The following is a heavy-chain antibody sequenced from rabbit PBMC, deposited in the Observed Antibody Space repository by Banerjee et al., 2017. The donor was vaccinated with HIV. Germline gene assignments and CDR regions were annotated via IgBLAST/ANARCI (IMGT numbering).Heavy chain of an antibody. V-gene: IGHV1S45*01. J-gene: IGHJ4*01. D-gene: IGHD4-1*01. CDR3: ARGSDSSGWGRYFNL. Sequence: QEQLVESGGDLVKPEGSLTLTCTASGFSFSNSYWMHWVRQAPGKGLEWIACIYAGNSDTTAYASWAKGRVTISKTSSITVTLQLNSLTAADTATYFCARGSDSSGWGRYFNLWGPGTLVTVS. CDR2: IYAGNSDTT. CDR1: GFSFSNSYW.